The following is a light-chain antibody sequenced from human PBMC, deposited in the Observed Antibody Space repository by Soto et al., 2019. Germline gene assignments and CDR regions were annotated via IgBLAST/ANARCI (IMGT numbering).Light chain of an antibody. CDR2: SAS. CDR3: QRGHNWPLT. V-gene: IGKV3-15*01. J-gene: IGKJ2*01. CDR1: QSISTA. Sequence: EIVMTQSPATLSVSPGERATLSCRASQSISTALAWYQQKPGQPPRLLIYSASTRATGVPARFTGSGSGSEFTLTISGLQSEDCAVYYCQRGHNWPLTFGHGTRLEI.